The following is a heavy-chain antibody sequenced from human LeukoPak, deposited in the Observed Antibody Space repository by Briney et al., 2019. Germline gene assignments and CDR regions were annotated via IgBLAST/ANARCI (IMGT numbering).Heavy chain of an antibody. V-gene: IGHV4-39*07. CDR3: ARSPRSSGLNWFDP. CDR2: INHSGSI. D-gene: IGHD6-19*01. J-gene: IGHJ5*02. CDR1: GGSISSSSYY. Sequence: PSETLSLTCTVSGGSISSSSYYWGWIRQPPGKGLEWIGEINHSGSINYNPSLKSRVTISVDTSKNQFSLKLSSVTAADTAVYYCARSPRSSGLNWFDPWGQGTLVTVSS.